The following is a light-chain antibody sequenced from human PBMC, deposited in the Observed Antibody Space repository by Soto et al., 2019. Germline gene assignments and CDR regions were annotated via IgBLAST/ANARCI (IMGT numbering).Light chain of an antibody. CDR2: GAS. Sequence: DIVMTQSPATLSVSPGETATLSCRASQSVSSNLAWYQQKPGQAPRLLIYGASTRATGIPARFSGSGSGTEFTLTISSLQSEDFAVYYCQQYNSWRTFGQGTKVDIK. J-gene: IGKJ2*01. CDR3: QQYNSWRT. CDR1: QSVSSN. V-gene: IGKV3-15*01.